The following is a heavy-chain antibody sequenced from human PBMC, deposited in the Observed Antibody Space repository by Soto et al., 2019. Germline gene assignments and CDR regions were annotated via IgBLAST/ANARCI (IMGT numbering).Heavy chain of an antibody. D-gene: IGHD5-12*01. V-gene: IGHV3-30-3*01. CDR2: ISYYGSNK. CDR3: ARENRRWLQFGY. Sequence: LRLSCAASGFTFSSYAMHWVRQAPGKGLEWVAVISYYGSNKYYADSVKGRFTISRDNSKNTLYLQMNSLRAEDTAVYYCARENRRWLQFGYWGQGTLVTVSS. CDR1: GFTFSSYA. J-gene: IGHJ4*02.